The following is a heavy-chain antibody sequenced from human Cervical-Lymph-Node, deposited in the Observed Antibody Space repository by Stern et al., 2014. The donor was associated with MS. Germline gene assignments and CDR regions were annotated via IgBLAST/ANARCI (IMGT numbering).Heavy chain of an antibody. J-gene: IGHJ5*02. CDR3: ARGAGWFDP. CDR2: IYYSGRT. V-gene: IGHV4-59*01. Sequence: QVQLQQSGPGLVKPSETLSLTCTVSGGSISSYYWSWIRQPPGKGLEWIGYIYYSGRTNYNPSLKRRVTISVDPSKNQFSLKLSSVTAADPAVYYCARGAGWFDPWGQGTLVTGSS. CDR1: GGSISSYY.